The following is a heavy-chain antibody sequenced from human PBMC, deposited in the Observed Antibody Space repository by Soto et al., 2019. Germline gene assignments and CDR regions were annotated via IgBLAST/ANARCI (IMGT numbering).Heavy chain of an antibody. CDR2: IYYSGST. V-gene: IGHV4-59*08. D-gene: IGHD3-10*01. CDR1: GGSISSYY. J-gene: IGHJ4*02. CDR3: ARRTYYYGSGTSYYFDY. Sequence: PSETLSLTCTVSGGSISSYYWSWIRQPPGKGLEWIGYIYYSGSTNYNPSHKSRVTISVDTSKNQFSLKLSSVTAADTAVYYCARRTYYYGSGTSYYFDYWGQGTLVTVSS.